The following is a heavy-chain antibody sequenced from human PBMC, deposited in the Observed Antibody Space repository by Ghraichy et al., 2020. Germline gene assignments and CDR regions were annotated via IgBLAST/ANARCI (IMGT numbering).Heavy chain of an antibody. J-gene: IGHJ5*02. CDR1: GGSISSSSYY. D-gene: IGHD6-19*01. V-gene: IGHV4-39*01. CDR3: ARDTDSSGWFLTPQPQYNWFDP. Sequence: SQTLSLTCTVSGGSISSSSYYWGWIRQPPGKGLEWIGSIYYSGSTYYNPSLKSRVTISVDTSKNQFSLKLSSVTAADTAVYYCARDTDSSGWFLTPQPQYNWFDPWGQGTLVTVSS. CDR2: IYYSGST.